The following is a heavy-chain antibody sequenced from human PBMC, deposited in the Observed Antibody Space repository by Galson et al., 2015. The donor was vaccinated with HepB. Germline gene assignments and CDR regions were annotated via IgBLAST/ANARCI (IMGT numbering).Heavy chain of an antibody. CDR3: ARDPGIAVAGEVNYYYGMDV. CDR1: GYTFTSYY. J-gene: IGHJ6*02. Sequence: SVKVSCKASGYTFTSYYMHWVRQAPGQGLEWMGIINPSGGSTSYAQKFQGRVTMTRDTSTSTVYMELSSLRSEDTAVYYCARDPGIAVAGEVNYYYGMDVWGQGTTVTVSS. CDR2: INPSGGST. D-gene: IGHD6-19*01. V-gene: IGHV1-46*01.